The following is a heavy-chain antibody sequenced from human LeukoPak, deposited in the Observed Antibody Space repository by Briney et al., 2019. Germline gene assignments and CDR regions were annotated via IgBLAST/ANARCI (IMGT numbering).Heavy chain of an antibody. CDR3: ARFPWGH. CDR1: GFTFSSYA. D-gene: IGHD3-16*01. Sequence: GGSLRLSCAASGFTFSSYAMHWVRQAPGKGLEWVAVISYDGSNKYYADSVKGRFTISRDNAKNSLYLQMNSLRAEDTAVYYCARFPWGHWGQGTLVTVSS. J-gene: IGHJ4*02. V-gene: IGHV3-30*07. CDR2: ISYDGSNK.